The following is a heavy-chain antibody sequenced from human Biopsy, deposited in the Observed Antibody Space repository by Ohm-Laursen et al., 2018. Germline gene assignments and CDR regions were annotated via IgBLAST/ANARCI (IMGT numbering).Heavy chain of an antibody. D-gene: IGHD3-22*01. J-gene: IGHJ6*02. CDR1: GYTFISYD. V-gene: IGHV1-18*01. Sequence: ASVKVSCKASGYTFISYDINWVRQAPGQGLEWMGWISSSNDNTNYAQKFQGRVTMTADTSTSTAYMELRSLRSDDTAVYYCARDFFDSSGYFYYYNGVDLWGQGTTVTVSS. CDR2: ISSSNDNT. CDR3: ARDFFDSSGYFYYYNGVDL.